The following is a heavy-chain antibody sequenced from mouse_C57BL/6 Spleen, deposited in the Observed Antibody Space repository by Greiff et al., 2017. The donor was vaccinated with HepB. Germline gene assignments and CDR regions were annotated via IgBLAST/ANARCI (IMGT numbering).Heavy chain of an antibody. CDR3: ARSSDGYYGYFDV. J-gene: IGHJ1*03. Sequence: VQLQQPGAELVMPGASVKLSCKASGYTFTSYWMHWVKQRPGQGLEWIGEIDPSDSYTNYNQKFKGKSTLTVDKSSSTAYMQLSSLTSEDSAVYYCARSSDGYYGYFDVWGTGTTVTVSS. D-gene: IGHD2-3*01. V-gene: IGHV1-69*01. CDR2: IDPSDSYT. CDR1: GYTFTSYW.